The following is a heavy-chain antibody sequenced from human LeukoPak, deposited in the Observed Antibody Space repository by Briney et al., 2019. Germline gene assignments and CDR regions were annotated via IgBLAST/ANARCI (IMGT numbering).Heavy chain of an antibody. CDR3: ARELGGSYYLDNWFDP. D-gene: IGHD1-26*01. V-gene: IGHV3-74*01. CDR1: GFTFSSYW. J-gene: IGHJ5*02. CDR2: INSDGSST. Sequence: GGSLRLSCAASGFTFSSYWMHWVRQAPGKGLVWVSRINSDGSSTSYADSVKGRFTISRDNAKNTLYLQMNSLRAEDTAVYDCARELGGSYYLDNWFDPWGQGTLVTVSS.